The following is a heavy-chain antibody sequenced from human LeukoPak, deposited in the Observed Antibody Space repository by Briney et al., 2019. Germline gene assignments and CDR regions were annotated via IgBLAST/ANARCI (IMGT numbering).Heavy chain of an antibody. D-gene: IGHD3-3*01. CDR1: GFTFSSCA. Sequence: PGGSLRLSCAASGFTFSSCAMHWVRQAPGKGLEWVAFIRYDGSNKYYADSVKGRFTISRDNAKNSLYLQMNSLRAEDTAVYYCAREMFWSGYFSNLHFDYWGQGALVTVSS. CDR3: AREMFWSGYFSNLHFDY. V-gene: IGHV3-30*02. CDR2: IRYDGSNK. J-gene: IGHJ4*02.